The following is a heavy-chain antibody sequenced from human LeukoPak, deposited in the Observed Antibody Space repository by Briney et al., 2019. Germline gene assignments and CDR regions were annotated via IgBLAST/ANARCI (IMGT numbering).Heavy chain of an antibody. J-gene: IGHJ6*02. V-gene: IGHV4-4*07. Sequence: SETLSLTCSVSGDFVSGAYWTWIRQPAGGGREWIGHIFFIGSPNYNPSLRSRVTMSLDTSKNQFSLKLSSVTAADTAVYYCARDYSWNNKIPYGMDVWGQGTTVIVSS. CDR2: IFFIGSP. CDR1: GDFVSGAY. CDR3: ARDYSWNNKIPYGMDV. D-gene: IGHD1/OR15-1a*01.